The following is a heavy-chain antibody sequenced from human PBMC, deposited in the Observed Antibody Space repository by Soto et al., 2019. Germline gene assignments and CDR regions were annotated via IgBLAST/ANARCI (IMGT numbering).Heavy chain of an antibody. CDR3: TKGAWLDY. J-gene: IGHJ4*02. CDR2: ILGRDDTT. Sequence: EVQVLESGGDLVEPGGSLRLSCAASGFSFNTFDMSWVRQAPGKGLEWVSVILGRDDTTYYADSVKGRFTISRDTFKNTIHVQMNSLRVEDTALYFCTKGAWLDYWGQGTLVTVSS. V-gene: IGHV3-23*01. D-gene: IGHD5-12*01. CDR1: GFSFNTFD.